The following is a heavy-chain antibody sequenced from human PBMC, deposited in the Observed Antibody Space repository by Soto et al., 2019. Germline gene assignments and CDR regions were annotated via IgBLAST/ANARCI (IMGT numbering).Heavy chain of an antibody. CDR2: IYYSGST. Sequence: SETLSLTCTVSGGSISSSSYYWGWIRQPPGKGLEWIGSIYYSGSTYYNPSLKSRVTISVDTSKNQFSLKLSSVTAADTAVYYCARHGIAARRFDYWGQGTLVTVSS. D-gene: IGHD6-6*01. CDR1: GGSISSSSYY. J-gene: IGHJ4*02. V-gene: IGHV4-39*01. CDR3: ARHGIAARRFDY.